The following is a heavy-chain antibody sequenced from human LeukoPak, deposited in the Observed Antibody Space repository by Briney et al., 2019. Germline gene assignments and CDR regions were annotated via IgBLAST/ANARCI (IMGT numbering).Heavy chain of an antibody. CDR2: INRSGST. CDR1: GGSFSGCY. J-gene: IGHJ6*02. D-gene: IGHD5-18*01. CDR3: ASTGKWIQLWPYYYYGMDV. V-gene: IGHV4-34*01. Sequence: TSDTLSLNCAFYGGSFSGCYWSWIRQPPGKGLEWIDEINRSGSTNYNPSIKSRVTISVDTSKNQFSLKLSSVTAADTAVYYCASTGKWIQLWPYYYYGMDVWGQGTTVTVSS.